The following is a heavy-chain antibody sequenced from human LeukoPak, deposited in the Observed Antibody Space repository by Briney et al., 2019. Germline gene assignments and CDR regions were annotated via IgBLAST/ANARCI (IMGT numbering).Heavy chain of an antibody. CDR2: IYYSGST. Sequence: SETLSFTCTVSGGSISSSSYYWGWIRQPPGKGLEWIGSIYYSGSTYYNPSLKSRVTISVDTSKNQFSLKLSSVTAADTAVYYCARRGSSGLGWYFDLWGRGTLVTVSS. CDR1: GGSISSSSYY. CDR3: ARRGSSGLGWYFDL. V-gene: IGHV4-39*01. D-gene: IGHD6-19*01. J-gene: IGHJ2*01.